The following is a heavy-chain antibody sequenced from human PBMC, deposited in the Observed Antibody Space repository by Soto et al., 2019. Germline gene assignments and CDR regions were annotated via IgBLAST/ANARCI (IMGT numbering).Heavy chain of an antibody. CDR1: GFNFSSYE. CDR2: ISSSGSTI. Sequence: LRLSCAASGFNFSSYEMNWVRQAPGKGLEWVSYISSSGSTIYYADSVKGRFTISRDNAKNSLYLQMNSLRAEDTAVYYCARERWLSYSSSSMDVWGQGTTVTVSS. J-gene: IGHJ6*02. D-gene: IGHD6-6*01. V-gene: IGHV3-48*03. CDR3: ARERWLSYSSSSMDV.